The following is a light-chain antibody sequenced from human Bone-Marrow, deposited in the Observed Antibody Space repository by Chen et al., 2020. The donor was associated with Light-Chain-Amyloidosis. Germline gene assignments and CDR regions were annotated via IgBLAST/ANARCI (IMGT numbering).Light chain of an antibody. CDR1: QSVSSN. V-gene: IGKV3-15*01. Sequence: EIVMTQSPATLSVSPGERATLSCRASQSVSSNLAWYQQKPGQAPRLLIYGASTRATGIPARFSGSGSGTEFTLTISSLQSEDVAVYYCQQYGSSPWTFGQGTKVEIK. J-gene: IGKJ1*01. CDR2: GAS. CDR3: QQYGSSPWT.